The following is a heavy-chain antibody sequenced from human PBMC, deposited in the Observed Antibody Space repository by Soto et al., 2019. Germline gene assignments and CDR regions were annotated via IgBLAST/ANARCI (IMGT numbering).Heavy chain of an antibody. D-gene: IGHD6-6*01. CDR1: GGSFSGYY. CDR2: INHSGST. V-gene: IGHV4-34*01. Sequence: SETLSLTCAVYGGSFSGYYWSWIRQPPGKGLEWIGEINHSGSTNYNPSLKSQVTISVDTSKNQFSLKLSSVTAADTAVYYCARSIAAPPYNWFDPWGQGTLVTVSS. CDR3: ARSIAAPPYNWFDP. J-gene: IGHJ5*02.